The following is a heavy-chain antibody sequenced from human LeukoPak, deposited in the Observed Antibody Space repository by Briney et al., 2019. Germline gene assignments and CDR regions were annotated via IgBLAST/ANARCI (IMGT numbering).Heavy chain of an antibody. D-gene: IGHD6-25*01. Sequence: PSETLSLTCTVSGGSNSSYYWSWIRQPPGKGLELIGYIYYRGSTNYNPSLKSRVTISVDTSKNQFSLKLTSVTAADTAVYYCASSATNNWLDYWGQGTLVTVSS. CDR3: ASSATNNWLDY. J-gene: IGHJ5*01. CDR1: GGSNSSYY. V-gene: IGHV4-59*01. CDR2: IYYRGST.